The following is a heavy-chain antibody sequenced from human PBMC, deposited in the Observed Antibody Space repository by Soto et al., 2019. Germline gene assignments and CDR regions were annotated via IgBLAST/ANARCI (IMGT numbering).Heavy chain of an antibody. Sequence: SQTLSLTCAICGDSVSNNGATWNWIRQSPSRGLEGLGRAYYRSRWQYDYATSVRGRITIIRDTSKNQFSLQLTSVTPEDTAVYCSPRDPHDCNSGFESWGQGSLVTVSS. CDR1: GDSVSNNGAT. D-gene: IGHD1-26*01. J-gene: IGHJ1*01. CDR3: PRDPHDCNSGFES. CDR2: AYYRSRWQY. V-gene: IGHV6-1*01.